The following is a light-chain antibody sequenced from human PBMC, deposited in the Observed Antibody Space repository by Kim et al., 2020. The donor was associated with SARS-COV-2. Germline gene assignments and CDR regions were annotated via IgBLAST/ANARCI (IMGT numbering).Light chain of an antibody. J-gene: IGLJ3*02. Sequence: GRRVTISCSGSRSNIGSNTVNWYHQFPGTAPKLLIYSNDQRPSGVPDRFSGSKSGTSASLAISGLQSEDEVDYYCAAWDDSLNGWVFGGGTQLTVL. CDR3: AAWDDSLNGWV. CDR2: SND. V-gene: IGLV1-44*01. CDR1: RSNIGSNT.